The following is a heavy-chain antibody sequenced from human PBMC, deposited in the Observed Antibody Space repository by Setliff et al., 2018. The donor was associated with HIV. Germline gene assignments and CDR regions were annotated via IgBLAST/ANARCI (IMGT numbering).Heavy chain of an antibody. CDR2: ISSSSGTI. CDR3: AQAQTSVSGSYYQYLQH. V-gene: IGHV3-48*03. J-gene: IGHJ1*01. CDR1: GFSFSIYE. Sequence: GGSLRLSCAASGFSFSIYEMNWVRQAPGKGLEWLSYISSSSGTILYVDSVQGRFTISRDNAKNSLYLQMNSLRAEDTAVYYCAQAQTSVSGSYYQYLQHWGQGTLVTVSS. D-gene: IGHD3-10*01.